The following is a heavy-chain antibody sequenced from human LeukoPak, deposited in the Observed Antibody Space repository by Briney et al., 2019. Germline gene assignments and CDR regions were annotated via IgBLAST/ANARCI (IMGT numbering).Heavy chain of an antibody. D-gene: IGHD6-19*01. V-gene: IGHV3-23*01. CDR1: GFTFSSYA. CDR3: ALAGTFLGAFDI. CDR2: ISGSGGST. Sequence: GGSLRLSCAASGFTFSSYAMSWVRQAPGKGLEWVSAISGSGGSTYYADSVKGRFTISRDNSKNTLDLQMNSLRAEDTAVYYCALAGTFLGAFDIWGQGTMVTVSS. J-gene: IGHJ3*02.